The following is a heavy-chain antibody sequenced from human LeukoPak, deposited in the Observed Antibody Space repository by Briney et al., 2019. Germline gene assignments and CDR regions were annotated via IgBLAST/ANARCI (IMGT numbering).Heavy chain of an antibody. Sequence: SQTLSLTCALSGDSVSSNSVAWHWIRQSPSRGLEWLGRTFYTSKWYYDYALSVRSRITVDPDTSQNRFSLHLNSVTPEDTAVYCCARSISSTHAFYSWGQGTLVTVSS. V-gene: IGHV6-1*01. CDR3: ARSISSTHAFYS. CDR1: GDSVSSNSVA. CDR2: TFYTSKWYY. D-gene: IGHD2-2*01. J-gene: IGHJ5*02.